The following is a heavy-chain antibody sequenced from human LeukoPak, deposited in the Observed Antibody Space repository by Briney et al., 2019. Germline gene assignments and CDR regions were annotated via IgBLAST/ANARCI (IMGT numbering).Heavy chain of an antibody. Sequence: ASVKVSCKASGYTFTGYYMHWVRQAPGQGLEWMGRIIPILGIANYAQKFQGRVTITADKSTSTAYMELSSLRSEDTAVYYCAGEGPTSDYWGQGTLVTVSS. J-gene: IGHJ4*02. CDR2: IIPILGIA. CDR3: AGEGPTSDY. V-gene: IGHV1-69*04. CDR1: GYTFTGYY.